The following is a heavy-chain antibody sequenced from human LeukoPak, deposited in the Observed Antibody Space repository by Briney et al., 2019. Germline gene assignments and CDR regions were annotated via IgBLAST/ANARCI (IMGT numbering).Heavy chain of an antibody. J-gene: IGHJ6*04. CDR3: ARDGSDYYGSGLGSPFDV. CDR2: INPNSGGT. CDR1: GYTFTGYY. Sequence: ASVKVSCKASGYTFTGYYMHWVRQAPGQGLEWMGWINPNSGGTNYAQKFQGRVTMTRDTSISTAYMELSRLRSDDTAVYYCARDGSDYYGSGLGSPFDVWGRGTTVTVSS. V-gene: IGHV1-2*02. D-gene: IGHD3-10*01.